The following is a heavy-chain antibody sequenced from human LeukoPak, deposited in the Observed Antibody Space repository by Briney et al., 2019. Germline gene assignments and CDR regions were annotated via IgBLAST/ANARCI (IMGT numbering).Heavy chain of an antibody. D-gene: IGHD5-18*01. J-gene: IGHJ3*02. CDR1: GFTFSSYS. CDR3: AREGGYSYGIDAFDI. V-gene: IGHV3-21*01. CDR2: ISSSSSYI. Sequence: GGSLRLSCAASGFTFSSYSMNWVRQAPGKGLEWVSSISSSSSYIYYADSVKGRFTISRDNAKHSLYLQMNSLSAEDTAVYYCAREGGYSYGIDAFDIWGQGTMVTVSS.